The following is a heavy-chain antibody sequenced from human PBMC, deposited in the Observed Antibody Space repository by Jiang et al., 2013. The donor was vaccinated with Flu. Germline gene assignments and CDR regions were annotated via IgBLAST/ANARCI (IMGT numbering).Heavy chain of an antibody. J-gene: IGHJ4*02. CDR3: TTGLSNSILGY. Sequence: VQLVESGGGLVKPGGSLRLSCAASGFTFSNAWMSWVRQAPGKGLEWVGRIKSKTDGGTTDYAAPVKGRFTTSRDDSKNXLYLQMNSLKTEDTAVYYCTTGLSNSILGYWGQGTLVTVSS. CDR1: GFTFSNAW. D-gene: IGHD2-21*01. V-gene: IGHV3-15*01. CDR2: IKSKTDGGTT.